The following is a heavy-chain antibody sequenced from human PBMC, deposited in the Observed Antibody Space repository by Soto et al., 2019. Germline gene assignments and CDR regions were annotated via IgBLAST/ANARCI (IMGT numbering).Heavy chain of an antibody. Sequence: SEKLSLTCSVYGGSISGDYYWSWIRQSTEKGLEWIGYIYYSGRSYSNPALQSRLSMSLDTSKNQCSLKLRSVNAADTAVYYFAAGLPRWPSYFVSCYPGALLTVSS. CDR2: IYYSGRS. CDR3: AAGLPRWPSYFVS. CDR1: GGSISGDYY. J-gene: IGHJ4*02. D-gene: IGHD2-15*01. V-gene: IGHV4-30-4*08.